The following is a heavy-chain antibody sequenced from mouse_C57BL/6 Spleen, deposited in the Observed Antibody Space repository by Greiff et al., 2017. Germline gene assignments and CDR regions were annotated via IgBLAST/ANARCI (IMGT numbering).Heavy chain of an antibody. Sequence: EVKLEESGGGLVKPGGSLKLSCAASGFTFSSYAMSWVRQTPEKRLEWVATISDGGSYTYYPDNVKGRFTISRDNAKNNLYLQMSHLKSEDTAMYYCAREGGSSYSAWFAYWGQGTLVTVSA. CDR3: AREGGSSYSAWFAY. J-gene: IGHJ3*01. CDR1: GFTFSSYA. CDR2: ISDGGSYT. V-gene: IGHV5-4*01. D-gene: IGHD1-1*01.